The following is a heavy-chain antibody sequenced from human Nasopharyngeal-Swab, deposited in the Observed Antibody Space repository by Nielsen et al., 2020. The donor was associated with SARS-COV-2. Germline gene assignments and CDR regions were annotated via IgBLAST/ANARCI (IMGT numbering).Heavy chain of an antibody. CDR1: GGSISSSSYY. CDR3: ARIVGATSGFDY. J-gene: IGHJ4*02. D-gene: IGHD1-26*01. CDR2: IYYSGST. Sequence: SETLSLTCTVSGGSISSSSYYWGWIRQPPGKGLEWIGGIYYSGSTYYNPSLKSRVTISVDTSKNQFSLKLSSVTAADTAVYYCARIVGATSGFDYWGQGTLVTVSS. V-gene: IGHV4-39*01.